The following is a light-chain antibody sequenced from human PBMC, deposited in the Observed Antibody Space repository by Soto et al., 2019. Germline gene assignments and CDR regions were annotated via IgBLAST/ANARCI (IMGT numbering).Light chain of an antibody. CDR3: QTWGSGIVV. Sequence: QLVLTQSPSASASLGASVKLTCTLSSGHSNYAIAWHQQQSEKGPRYLKKLNSDGSHSKGDGIPDRFSGSSSGAERYLTISSLQSEDEADYYCQTWGSGIVVFGGGTQLTVL. CDR1: SGHSNYA. V-gene: IGLV4-69*01. CDR2: LNSDGSH. J-gene: IGLJ2*01.